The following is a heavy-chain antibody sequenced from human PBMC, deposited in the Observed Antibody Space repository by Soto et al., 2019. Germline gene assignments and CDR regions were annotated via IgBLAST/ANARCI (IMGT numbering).Heavy chain of an antibody. Sequence: ASVKVSCKTSGFTFTSYAISWVRQAPGQGLEWMGWISAYNDNTNYAQKLQGRVTMTTDTSTSTAYMELRSLRSDDTAVYYCARGWFGEFDIWGQGTMVTVSS. CDR2: ISAYNDNT. CDR1: GFTFTSYA. V-gene: IGHV1-18*01. D-gene: IGHD3-10*01. J-gene: IGHJ3*02. CDR3: ARGWFGEFDI.